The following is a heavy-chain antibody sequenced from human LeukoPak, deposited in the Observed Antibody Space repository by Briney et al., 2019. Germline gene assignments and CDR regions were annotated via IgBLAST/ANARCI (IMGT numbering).Heavy chain of an antibody. D-gene: IGHD3-10*01. V-gene: IGHV3-9*01. CDR2: ISWNSGSI. CDR1: GFTFDDYA. CDR3: AKDPNYYGSGSYGGSWFDP. J-gene: IGHJ5*02. Sequence: GGSLRLSCAASGFTFDDYAMHWVRQAPGKGLEWVPGISWNSGSIGYADSVKGRFTISRDNAKNSLYLQMNSLRAEDTALYYCAKDPNYYGSGSYGGSWFDPWGQGTLVTVSS.